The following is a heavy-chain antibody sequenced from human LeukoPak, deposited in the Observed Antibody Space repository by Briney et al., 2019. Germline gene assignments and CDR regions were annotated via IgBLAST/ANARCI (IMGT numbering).Heavy chain of an antibody. CDR1: GFTFSSYG. D-gene: IGHD2-21*01. V-gene: IGHV3-30*18. CDR3: AKDLFIVAPSLPGDY. J-gene: IGHJ4*02. CDR2: ISYDGSNK. Sequence: GGSLRLSCAASGFTFSSYGMLWVRQAPGKGLEWVAVISYDGSNKYYADSVKGRFTISRDNSKNTLYLQMNSLRAEDTAVYYCAKDLFIVAPSLPGDYWGQGTLVTVSS.